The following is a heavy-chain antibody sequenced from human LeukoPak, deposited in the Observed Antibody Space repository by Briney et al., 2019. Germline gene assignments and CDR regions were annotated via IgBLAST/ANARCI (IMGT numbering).Heavy chain of an antibody. V-gene: IGHV1-46*01. D-gene: IGHD6-19*01. J-gene: IGHJ4*02. CDR3: ARGAFEPPTYWYSSGTPESSPFDY. Sequence: ASEKVSCKASGYTFTSYYMHWVRQAPGQGLEWMGIINPSGGSTSYAQKFQGRVTMTRDTSTSTVYMELSSLRSEDTAVYYCARGAFEPPTYWYSSGTPESSPFDYWGQGTLVTVSS. CDR2: INPSGGST. CDR1: GYTFTSYY.